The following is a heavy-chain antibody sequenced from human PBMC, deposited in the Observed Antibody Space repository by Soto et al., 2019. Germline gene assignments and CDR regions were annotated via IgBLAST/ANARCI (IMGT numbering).Heavy chain of an antibody. V-gene: IGHV4-38-2*01. CDR2: IFHGGNT. J-gene: IGHJ3*01. Sequence: KPSETLSLTCAVSGFFISGGNYWGWIRKPPGKGLEWIGSIFHGGNTYYNPSLKSRVTISVDMSKNQFSLKLNSVTAADTAVYYCARARWYDAFDVWGQGTVVTVSS. D-gene: IGHD2-15*01. CDR3: ARARWYDAFDV. CDR1: GFFISGGNY.